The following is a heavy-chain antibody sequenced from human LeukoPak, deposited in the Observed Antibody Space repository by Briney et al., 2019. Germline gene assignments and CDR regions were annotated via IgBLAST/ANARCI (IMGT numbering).Heavy chain of an antibody. CDR1: GGSFSGYY. D-gene: IGHD3-16*01. V-gene: IGHV4-34*01. CDR2: INHSGST. J-gene: IGHJ4*02. Sequence: SETLSLTCAVYGGSFSGYYWSWIRQPPGKGLEWIGEINHSGSTHYNPSLKSRVTISVDKSKNQFSLKLSSVTAADTAVYYCAMITFGGVLPLDYWGQGTLVTVSS. CDR3: AMITFGGVLPLDY.